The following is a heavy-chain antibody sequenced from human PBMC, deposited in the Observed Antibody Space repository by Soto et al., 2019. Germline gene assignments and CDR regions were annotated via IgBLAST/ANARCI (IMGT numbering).Heavy chain of an antibody. Sequence: GASVKVSCKASGYTFTGYYMHWVRQAPGQGLEWMGWINPNSGGTNYAQKFQGWVTMTRDTSISTAYMELSRLRSDDTAVYYCAREIGDFWSGYSRGGHNWFDPWGQGTLVTVSS. CDR2: INPNSGGT. J-gene: IGHJ5*02. CDR3: AREIGDFWSGYSRGGHNWFDP. CDR1: GYTFTGYY. V-gene: IGHV1-2*04. D-gene: IGHD3-3*01.